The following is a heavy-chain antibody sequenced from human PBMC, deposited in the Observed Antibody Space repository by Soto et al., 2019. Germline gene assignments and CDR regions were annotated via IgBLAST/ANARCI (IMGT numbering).Heavy chain of an antibody. CDR2: ISYDGSNK. Sequence: QVQLVESGGGVVQPGRSLRLSCAASGFTFSSYAMHWVRQAPGKGLEWVAVISYDGSNKYYADSVKGRFTISRDNSKNTLYLQMNSLRAEDTALYYCARESEYYGSGSYFKYYYYGMDVWGQGTTVTVSS. V-gene: IGHV3-30-3*01. CDR3: ARESEYYGSGSYFKYYYYGMDV. D-gene: IGHD3-10*01. J-gene: IGHJ6*02. CDR1: GFTFSSYA.